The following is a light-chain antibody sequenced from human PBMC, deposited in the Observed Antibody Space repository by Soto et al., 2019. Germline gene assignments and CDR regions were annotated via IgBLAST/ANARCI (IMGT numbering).Light chain of an antibody. Sequence: QMTQSPSSLSASVGEKIIITCRASRDVGSDVSWYQQKPGQAPKLLIYAASNLYTGVPSRFSGSRSGTEFTLTISSLQPGEFASYYCLQDYGDSWTFGQGTKVEIE. CDR1: RDVGSD. V-gene: IGKV1-6*01. CDR2: AAS. J-gene: IGKJ1*01. CDR3: LQDYGDSWT.